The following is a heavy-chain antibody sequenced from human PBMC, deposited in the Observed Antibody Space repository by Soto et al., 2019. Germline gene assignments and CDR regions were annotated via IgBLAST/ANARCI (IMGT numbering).Heavy chain of an antibody. CDR1: GFTFRSYA. CDR2: YSGSSGRT. CDR3: AKEYPSCSSSSGSLEAFFDY. V-gene: IGHV3-23*01. J-gene: IGHJ4*02. D-gene: IGHD2-2*01. Sequence: GESLKISCAASGFTFRSYAMSWVRQAAGRGLEWVSSYSGSSGRTYYSDSVKGRFTISGDNSKTTLYLQMSSLRAEDTAIYFCAKEYPSCSSSSGSLEAFFDYWGQGTLVTAS.